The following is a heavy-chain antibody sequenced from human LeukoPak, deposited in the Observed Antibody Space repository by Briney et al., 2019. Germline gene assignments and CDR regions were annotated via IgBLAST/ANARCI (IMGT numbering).Heavy chain of an antibody. V-gene: IGHV1-2*02. D-gene: IGHD1-26*01. J-gene: IGHJ3*02. Sequence: ASVKVSCKASGYTFTGYYVHWVRQAPGQGLEWMGWINPNSGGTNYAQKFQGRVTMTRDTSISTAYMELSRLRSDDTAVYYCARRSVSGSPDAFDIWGQGTMVTVSS. CDR1: GYTFTGYY. CDR2: INPNSGGT. CDR3: ARRSVSGSPDAFDI.